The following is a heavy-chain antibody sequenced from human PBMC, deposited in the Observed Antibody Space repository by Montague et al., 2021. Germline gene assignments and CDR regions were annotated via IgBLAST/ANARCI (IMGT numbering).Heavy chain of an antibody. Sequence: SETLSLTCTVSRCSINSNRYYWGCLHPPPERVLWWIGGIHCSGSSYNHPSLKSRVTISVDTSNNQFSLKLSSVTAADTAVYYCARHVIGNYGMDVWGQGTTVTVSS. D-gene: IGHD3-16*02. J-gene: IGHJ6*02. CDR2: IHCSGSS. V-gene: IGHV4-39*01. CDR1: RCSINSNRYY. CDR3: ARHVIGNYGMDV.